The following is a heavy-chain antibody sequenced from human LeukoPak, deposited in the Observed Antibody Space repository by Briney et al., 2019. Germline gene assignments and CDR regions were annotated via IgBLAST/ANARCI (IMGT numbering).Heavy chain of an antibody. CDR1: GFTFSSYA. D-gene: IGHD6-19*01. CDR3: ASQGDGSGWYSGYFDY. Sequence: GGSLRLSCAASGFTFSSYAMSWVRQAPGKGLDWVSSISGSGGSTYYADSVKGRFTISRDNSKNTLYLQMNSLRAEDTAVYYCASQGDGSGWYSGYFDYWGQGTLVTVSS. J-gene: IGHJ4*02. CDR2: ISGSGGST. V-gene: IGHV3-23*01.